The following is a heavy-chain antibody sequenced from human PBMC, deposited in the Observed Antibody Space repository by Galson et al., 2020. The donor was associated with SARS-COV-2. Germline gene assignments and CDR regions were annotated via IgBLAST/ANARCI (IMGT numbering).Heavy chain of an antibody. CDR3: VRWVYRDNSDY. Sequence: GGSLRLSCAASGFTFSSYNMNWVRQAPGKGLAWLSYISRSSSTIYYADSVKGRFTISRDNAKNSLYLQMNSLRAEDTAVYYCVRWVYRDNSDYWGQGTPVTVSS. V-gene: IGHV3-48*04. CDR2: ISRSSSTI. CDR1: GFTFSSYN. J-gene: IGHJ4*02. D-gene: IGHD1-1*01.